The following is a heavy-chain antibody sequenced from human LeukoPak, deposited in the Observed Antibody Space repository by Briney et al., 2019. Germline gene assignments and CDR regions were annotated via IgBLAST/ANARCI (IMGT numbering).Heavy chain of an antibody. CDR3: ARGVYYYGSGSYNNWFDP. J-gene: IGHJ5*02. CDR1: GGSFSGYY. Sequence: SETLSLTCAVYGGSFSGYYWSWLRQPPGKGLEWVGEINHSGSTNYNPSLKSRVTISVDTSKNQFSLKLSSVTAADTAVYYCARGVYYYGSGSYNNWFDPWGQGTLVTVSS. CDR2: INHSGST. D-gene: IGHD3-10*01. V-gene: IGHV4-34*01.